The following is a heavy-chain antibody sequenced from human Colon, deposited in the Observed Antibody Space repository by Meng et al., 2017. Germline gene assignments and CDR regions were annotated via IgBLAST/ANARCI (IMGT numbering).Heavy chain of an antibody. CDR2: TYYRSEWQN. D-gene: IGHD3-10*01. CDR1: GDSVSSHRAL. J-gene: IGHJ4*02. V-gene: IGHV6-1*01. CDR3: TTWYGEY. Sequence: QVQLQQSGPGLVKASQTLSLTCAISGDSVSSHRALWHWVRQSPSRGLEWLGQTYYRSEWQNHYGVSVKSRITINADTSRNHFSLHLNSVTPEDTAVYYCTTWYGEYWGQGTLVTVSS.